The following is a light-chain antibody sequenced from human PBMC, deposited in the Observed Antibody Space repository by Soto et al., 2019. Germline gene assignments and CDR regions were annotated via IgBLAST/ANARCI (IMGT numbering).Light chain of an antibody. J-gene: IGLJ2*01. CDR2: RNN. Sequence: QSVLTQPPSASGTPGQRVTISCSGRSSNIGSNYVYWYQQLPGTAPKLLIYRNNQRPSGVPDRFSGSKSGTSASLAISGLRSEDEADYYCAAWDDSLSVHVFGGGTKLTVL. CDR3: AAWDDSLSVHV. CDR1: SSNIGSNY. V-gene: IGLV1-47*01.